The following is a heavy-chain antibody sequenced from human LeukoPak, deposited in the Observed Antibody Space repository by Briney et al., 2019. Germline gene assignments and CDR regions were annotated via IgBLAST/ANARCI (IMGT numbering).Heavy chain of an antibody. D-gene: IGHD2-2*01. CDR1: GYIFTSYD. J-gene: IGHJ4*02. CDR3: ARAGGYCGSTNCPYYFDY. V-gene: IGHV1-8*01. Sequence: ASVKVSCKASGYIFTSYDINWVRQATGQGPEWMGWMNPNSGNTGYAQKFQGRVTMTRNTSISTAYMELSSLRSEDTAVYYCARAGGYCGSTNCPYYFDYWGQETLVTVSS. CDR2: MNPNSGNT.